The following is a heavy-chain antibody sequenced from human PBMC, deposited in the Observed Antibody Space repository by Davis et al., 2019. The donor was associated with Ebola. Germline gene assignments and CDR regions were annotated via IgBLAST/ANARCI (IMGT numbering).Heavy chain of an antibody. CDR3: AAGWQYPGA. CDR1: GFTFSNYW. CDR2: IKEDGSKE. V-gene: IGHV3-7*01. D-gene: IGHD2-15*01. J-gene: IGHJ5*02. Sequence: GESLKISCAASGFTFSNYWMSWARQAPGKGLECVAHIKEDGSKEFYVDSVKGRFTISRDNAKNSLDLQMNSLRAEDTAVYFCAAGWQYPGAWGQGTLVTVSS.